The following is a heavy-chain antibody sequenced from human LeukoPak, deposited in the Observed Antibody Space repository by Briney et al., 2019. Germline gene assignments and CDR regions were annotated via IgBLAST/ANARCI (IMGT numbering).Heavy chain of an antibody. J-gene: IGHJ6*02. V-gene: IGHV3-30*03. D-gene: IGHD2-15*01. CDR2: ISHDGTKK. CDR3: ATSLSDCSGGRCYLRGFLYYGMDV. Sequence: PGRSLRLSCATSGFTLSSYGIHWVRQAPGKGLEWVAVISHDGTKKHYGDSVKGRFTISRDNSKNTLFLQMNSLRMEDTAAYYCATSLSDCSGGRCYLRGFLYYGMDVWGPGTTVTVSS. CDR1: GFTLSSYG.